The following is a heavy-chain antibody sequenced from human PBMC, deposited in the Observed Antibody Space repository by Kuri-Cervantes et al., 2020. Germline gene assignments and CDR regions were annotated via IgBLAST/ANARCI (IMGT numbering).Heavy chain of an antibody. V-gene: IGHV3-69-1*01. J-gene: IGHJ4*02. CDR1: GFTFSDYY. D-gene: IGHD4-17*01. Sequence: GESLKISCAASGFTFSDYYMNWVRQAPGKGLEWVSSISSSSTVYYADSVKGRFTISRDNSKNTLYLQMNSLRAEDTAVYYCAKGKDYGDGYFDYWGQGTLVTVSS. CDR2: ISSSSTV. CDR3: AKGKDYGDGYFDY.